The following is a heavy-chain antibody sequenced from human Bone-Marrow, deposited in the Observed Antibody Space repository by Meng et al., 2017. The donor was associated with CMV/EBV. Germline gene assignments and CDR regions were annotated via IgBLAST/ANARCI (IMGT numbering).Heavy chain of an antibody. CDR3: ARWRRAWGGDIYDWFDP. Sequence: WMRQATGKGLEWIGYIYYNGGTNYNPSLKTRVSILVDTSTNQFSLKLTSVTAADTAVYYCARWRRAWGGDIYDWFDPWGQGTLVTVSS. D-gene: IGHD5-18*01. J-gene: IGHJ5*02. CDR2: IYYNGGT. V-gene: IGHV4-59*01.